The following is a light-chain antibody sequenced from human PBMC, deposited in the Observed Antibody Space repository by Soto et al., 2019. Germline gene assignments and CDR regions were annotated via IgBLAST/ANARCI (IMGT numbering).Light chain of an antibody. Sequence: EIVLTQSPGTLSLSPGETATLSCRASHSVRNYLAWYQQKPGQAPRLLIYDASNRATGIPARFSGTGSETDFTLTISRLEPEDFAVYYCQQYGSSPLTFGGGTKVDIK. J-gene: IGKJ4*01. CDR3: QQYGSSPLT. CDR1: HSVRNY. CDR2: DAS. V-gene: IGKV3-20*01.